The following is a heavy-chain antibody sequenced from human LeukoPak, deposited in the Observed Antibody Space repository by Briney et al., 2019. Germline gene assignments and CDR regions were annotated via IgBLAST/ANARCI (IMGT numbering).Heavy chain of an antibody. CDR2: VYYTGRT. J-gene: IGHJ4*02. CDR1: GGSISNSDYY. D-gene: IGHD4-23*01. CDR3: ASHLLSGGSSPGGLGYFDY. Sequence: SETLSLTCTVSGGSISNSDYYWGWNRQPPGKGLEWIGSVYYTGRTYYNPSLKSRVTISVDTSNNQFSLKVTSVTAADTAVYYCASHLLSGGSSPGGLGYFDYWGQGTLVTVSS. V-gene: IGHV4-39*07.